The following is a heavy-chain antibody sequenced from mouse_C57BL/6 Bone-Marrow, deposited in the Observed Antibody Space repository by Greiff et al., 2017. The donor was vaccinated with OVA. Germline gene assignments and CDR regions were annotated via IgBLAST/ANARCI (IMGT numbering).Heavy chain of an antibody. CDR2: INYDGSST. D-gene: IGHD3-3*01. CDR1: GFTFSDYY. V-gene: IGHV5-16*01. CDR3: AREGEGPSYYAMDY. J-gene: IGHJ4*01. Sequence: EVKLVESEGGLVQPGSSMKLSCTASGFTFSDYYMAWVRQVPEKGLEWVANINYDGSSTYYLDSLKSRFILSRDNAKNILYLQMSSLKSEDTATYYCAREGEGPSYYAMDYWGQGTSVTVSS.